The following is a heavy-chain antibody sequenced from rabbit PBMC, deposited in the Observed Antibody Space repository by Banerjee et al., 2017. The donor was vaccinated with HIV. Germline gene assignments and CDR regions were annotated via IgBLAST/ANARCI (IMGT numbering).Heavy chain of an antibody. J-gene: IGHJ4*01. D-gene: IGHD4-1*01. CDR3: ARDLAGVIGGNFNS. V-gene: IGHV1S45*01. Sequence: QLEEAGGDLVNTGASLILTCRAAGFTLISSYWIYWCGQAPGKGLEGTGCIYTSSGNTWYARWAKGRCAISKSSSTTVTREMTSLTAADSATYLCARDLAGVIGGNFNSWGPGPMVPGS. CDR1: GFTLISSYW. CDR2: IYTSSGNT.